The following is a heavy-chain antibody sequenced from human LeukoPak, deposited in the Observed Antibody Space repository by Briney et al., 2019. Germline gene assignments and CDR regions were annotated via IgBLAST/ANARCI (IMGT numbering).Heavy chain of an antibody. CDR2: INTNSGYT. D-gene: IGHD3-22*01. Sequence: ASVKVSCKASGYTFTGYYLHWVRQAPGQGLEWMGWINTNSGYTNYAQKFQGRVTMTRDTSISTAYMELSRLRSDDTAVYYCARDKGAYYYESSDYICFGPWGQGTLVTVSS. CDR1: GYTFTGYY. V-gene: IGHV1-2*02. CDR3: ARDKGAYYYESSDYICFGP. J-gene: IGHJ5*02.